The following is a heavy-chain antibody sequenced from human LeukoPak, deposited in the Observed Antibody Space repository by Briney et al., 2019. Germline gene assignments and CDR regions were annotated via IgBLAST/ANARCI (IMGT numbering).Heavy chain of an antibody. J-gene: IGHJ4*02. Sequence: GGSLRLSCAASGFTFSSYAMTWVRQAPGKGLEWVSAISGSGGSTYYVDSVKGRFTISRDNSKNTLYLQMNSLRAEDTVVYYCAKGPYSGSYFGRDYWGQGTLVTVSS. CDR2: ISGSGGST. CDR1: GFTFSSYA. V-gene: IGHV3-23*01. D-gene: IGHD1-26*01. CDR3: AKGPYSGSYFGRDY.